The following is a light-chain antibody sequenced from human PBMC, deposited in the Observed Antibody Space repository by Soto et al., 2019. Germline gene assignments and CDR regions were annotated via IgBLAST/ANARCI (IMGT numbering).Light chain of an antibody. Sequence: EIVMTQSPATLSVSPGERATLSCKASQSVSSKLDWYQQKPGQAPRLLIYGASTRATGIPDRFSGSGSGTEYTLTISSLQSEDFAVYFCQQYQNWPPMYAFGQGTKLQIK. CDR1: QSVSSK. J-gene: IGKJ2*01. CDR2: GAS. CDR3: QQYQNWPPMYA. V-gene: IGKV3-15*01.